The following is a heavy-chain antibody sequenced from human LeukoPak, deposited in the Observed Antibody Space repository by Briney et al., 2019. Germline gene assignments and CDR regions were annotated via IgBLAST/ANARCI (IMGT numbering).Heavy chain of an antibody. CDR3: TRQQLVRSWFDP. CDR1: GFTFSSYS. V-gene: IGHV3-21*01. J-gene: IGHJ5*02. Sequence: GRSLRLSCAASGFTFSSYSMNWVRQAPGKGLEWVSSISSSSSYIYYADSVKGRFTISRDNAKNSLYLQMNSLRAEDTAVYYCTRQQLVRSWFDPWGQGTLVTVSS. CDR2: ISSSSSYI. D-gene: IGHD6-13*01.